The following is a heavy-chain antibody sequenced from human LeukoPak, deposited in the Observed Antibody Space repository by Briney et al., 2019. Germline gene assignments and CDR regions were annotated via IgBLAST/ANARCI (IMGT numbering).Heavy chain of an antibody. D-gene: IGHD3-10*01. CDR2: IYSGGRT. Sequence: GGSLRLSCAASGFTFSSYAMSWVRQAPGKGLEWVSVIYSGGRTDYVDSVKGRFTISRDDSKNSLYLQMNSLRAEDTAVYYCAKDPGEGAFDIWGQGTMVTVSS. CDR1: GFTFSSYA. V-gene: IGHV3-23*03. CDR3: AKDPGEGAFDI. J-gene: IGHJ3*02.